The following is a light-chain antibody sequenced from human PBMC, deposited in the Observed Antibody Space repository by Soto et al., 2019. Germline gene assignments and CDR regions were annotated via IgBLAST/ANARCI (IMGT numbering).Light chain of an antibody. CDR2: GAS. CDR3: KQYNKWPLT. V-gene: IGKV3-15*01. J-gene: IGKJ4*01. CDR1: QSVSSN. Sequence: EIVMTQTPATLSVSPGERATLSCRASQSVSSNLAWYQHKPGQAASLLIHGASTRATGIPARFSGSGSGTQFTHTISSLQSEDFAVYYCKQYNKWPLTFGGGTKVEIK.